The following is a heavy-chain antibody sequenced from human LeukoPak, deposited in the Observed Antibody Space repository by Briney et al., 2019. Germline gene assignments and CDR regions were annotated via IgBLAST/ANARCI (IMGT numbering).Heavy chain of an antibody. J-gene: IGHJ4*02. D-gene: IGHD5-12*01. Sequence: GGSLRLSCAASGFTFSNYAMTWVRQAQGKGLQWVSAITGSGGTTYYADSVKGRFAISRDNSKNTLYLQMNSLRAEDTAVYYCATLMRGPTGYSGYGGEDYWGQGTLVTVSS. CDR1: GFTFSNYA. V-gene: IGHV3-23*01. CDR3: ATLMRGPTGYSGYGGEDY. CDR2: ITGSGGTT.